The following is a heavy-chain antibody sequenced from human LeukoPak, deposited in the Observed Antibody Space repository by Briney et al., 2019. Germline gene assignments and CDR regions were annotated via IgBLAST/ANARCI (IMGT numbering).Heavy chain of an antibody. D-gene: IGHD4-11*01. V-gene: IGHV3-33*01. J-gene: IGHJ4*02. Sequence: GGSLRHSRVASRFTLSSYGMPGVPQVPGKGLEWGAVIWYDGSNKFYADSVKGRFTISRENSQNTLYLQMNSLRAEDTAVYYWAREGDYRDYFDYWGQGTLVTVSS. CDR3: AREGDYRDYFDY. CDR1: RFTLSSYG. CDR2: IWYDGSNK.